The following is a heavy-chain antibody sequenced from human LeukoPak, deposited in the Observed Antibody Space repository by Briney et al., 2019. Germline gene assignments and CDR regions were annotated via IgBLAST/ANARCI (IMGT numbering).Heavy chain of an antibody. J-gene: IGHJ5*02. CDR1: GYTFTGYY. CDR3: ARGGGHNWFDP. CDR2: INPNSGST. V-gene: IGHV1-2*02. D-gene: IGHD1-26*01. Sequence: ASVKVSCKASGYTFTGYYTHWVRQAPGQGLEWMGWINPNSGSTNYAQKFQGRVTMTRDTSISTAYMELSRLRSDDTAVYYCARGGGHNWFDPWGQGTLVTVFS.